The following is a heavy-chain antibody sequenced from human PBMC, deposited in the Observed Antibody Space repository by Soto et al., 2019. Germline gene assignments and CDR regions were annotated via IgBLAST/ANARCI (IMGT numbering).Heavy chain of an antibody. CDR2: IECGGST. Sequence: KASETLSLTCTVSGGSVCSGSYYWSWVRQPPGKGLEWIGYIECGGSTNYNPSLESRVTISVDTSKNRFSLKLSSMTAADTAVYYCARDWEDRYCGGDCSQYYYYGMDVWGQGTTVTVSS. V-gene: IGHV4-61*01. CDR3: ARDWEDRYCGGDCSQYYYYGMDV. J-gene: IGHJ6*02. D-gene: IGHD2-21*02. CDR1: GGSVCSGSYY.